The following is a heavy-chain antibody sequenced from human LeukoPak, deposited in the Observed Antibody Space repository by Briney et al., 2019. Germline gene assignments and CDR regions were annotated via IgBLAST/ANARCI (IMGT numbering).Heavy chain of an antibody. CDR2: ISSNGGST. Sequence: QPGGSLRLSCSASGFTFSSYAMLWVRQAPGKGLEYVSTISSNGGSTYYADSVKGRFTISRDNSKNTLYLQMSSLRAEDTAVYYCVKGGIVVLISAFDIWGQGRMVGVSS. D-gene: IGHD3-22*01. CDR3: VKGGIVVLISAFDI. J-gene: IGHJ3*02. V-gene: IGHV3-64D*06. CDR1: GFTFSSYA.